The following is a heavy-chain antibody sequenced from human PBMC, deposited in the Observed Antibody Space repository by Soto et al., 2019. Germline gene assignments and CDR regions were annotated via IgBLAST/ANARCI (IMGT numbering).Heavy chain of an antibody. CDR2: ISSSGSTI. CDR3: AGIYGDYPVY. J-gene: IGHJ4*02. D-gene: IGHD4-17*01. CDR1: GFTFSSYS. Sequence: EVQLVESGGGLVQPGGSLRLSCAASGFTFSSYSMNWVRQAPGKGLEWVSYISSSGSTIYYANSVKGRFTISRDNAKNSLYLQMNSLRAEDTAVYYCAGIYGDYPVYWGQGTLVTVSS. V-gene: IGHV3-48*04.